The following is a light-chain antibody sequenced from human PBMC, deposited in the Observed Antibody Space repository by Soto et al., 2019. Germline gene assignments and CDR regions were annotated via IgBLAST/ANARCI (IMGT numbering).Light chain of an antibody. Sequence: QSALTQPASVSGSPGQSMTISCTGTSSDVGAYDFVSWYQHSPGKAPKLVTFDVTHRPTGISDRFSGSKSANTASLTISGLPAADEAFYYCSSYTTRSTLVFGGGTTLTVL. J-gene: IGLJ2*01. CDR3: SSYTTRSTLV. V-gene: IGLV2-14*01. CDR2: DVT. CDR1: SSDVGAYDF.